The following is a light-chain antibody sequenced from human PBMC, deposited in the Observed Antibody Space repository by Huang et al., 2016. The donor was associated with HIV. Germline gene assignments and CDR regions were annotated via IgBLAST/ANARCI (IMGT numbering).Light chain of an antibody. CDR2: SAS. J-gene: IGKJ4*01. V-gene: IGKV1-9*01. CDR1: QDISNY. Sequence: IQLTQSPSSLSAFVGDRVTITCRATQDISNYVAWYQQKPGGAPKLLIYSASTLQSGVPSRFSGSGSGTDFALTISSLQPEDSATYYCQQLNSYPLTFGGGTKVEIE. CDR3: QQLNSYPLT.